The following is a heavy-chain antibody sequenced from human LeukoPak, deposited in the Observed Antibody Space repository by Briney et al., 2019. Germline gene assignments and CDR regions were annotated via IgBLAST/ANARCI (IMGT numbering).Heavy chain of an antibody. D-gene: IGHD2-2*02. CDR2: ISAYNGNT. CDR3: ARGPPYCSSTSCYMDR. CDR1: GYTFTSYG. J-gene: IGHJ4*02. Sequence: ASVKVSCKASGYTFTSYGISWVRQAPGQGLEWMGWISAYNGNTNYAQKLQGRVTMTTDTSTSTAYMELRSLRSDDTAVYYCARGPPYCSSTSCYMDRWGQGTLVTVSS. V-gene: IGHV1-18*01.